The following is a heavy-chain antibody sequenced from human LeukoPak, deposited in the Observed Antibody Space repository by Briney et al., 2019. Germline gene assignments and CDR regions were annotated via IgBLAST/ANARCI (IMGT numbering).Heavy chain of an antibody. CDR3: AREYTTGWPFDY. CDR2: INPSGGST. CDR1: GYSLTSYY. D-gene: IGHD6-19*01. V-gene: IGHV1-46*01. J-gene: IGHJ4*02. Sequence: EASVKVSCKASGYSLTSYYMHWVRQAPGQGLEWMGIINPSGGSTSYAQKFQGRVTMTRDTSTSIVYMELSSLRSEDTTVYYCAREYTTGWPFDYWGQGTLVTVSS.